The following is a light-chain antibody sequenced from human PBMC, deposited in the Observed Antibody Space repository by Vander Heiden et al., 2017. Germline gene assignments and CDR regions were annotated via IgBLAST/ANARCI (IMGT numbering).Light chain of an antibody. CDR1: QSVSSN. CDR3: QQYYNWPPYT. Sequence: VMTQSPATLSVSPGERATLSCRASQSVSSNLAWYQQKPGQAPRLLIYGASTRATGIPARFSGNGSGTEFTLTISSLQSEDFAVYYCQQYYNWPPYTFGQGTKLEIK. J-gene: IGKJ2*01. V-gene: IGKV3-15*01. CDR2: GAS.